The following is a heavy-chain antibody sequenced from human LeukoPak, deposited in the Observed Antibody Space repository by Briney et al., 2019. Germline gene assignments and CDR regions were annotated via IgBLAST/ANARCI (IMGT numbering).Heavy chain of an antibody. D-gene: IGHD2-15*01. CDR2: IYYSGST. V-gene: IGHV4-61*01. Sequence: SETPSLTCTVSGYSISSGYYWGRIRQPPGKGLEWIGYIYYSGSTNYNPSLKSRVTISVDTSKNQFSLKLSSVTAADTAVYYCAREKYCSGGSCYWFDPWGQGTLVTVSS. CDR3: AREKYCSGGSCYWFDP. J-gene: IGHJ5*02. CDR1: GYSISSGYY.